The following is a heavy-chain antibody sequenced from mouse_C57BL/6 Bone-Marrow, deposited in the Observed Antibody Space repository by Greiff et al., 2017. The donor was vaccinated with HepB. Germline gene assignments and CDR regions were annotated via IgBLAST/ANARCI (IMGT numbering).Heavy chain of an antibody. V-gene: IGHV2-2*01. Sequence: VQLQQSGPGLVQPSQSLSITCTVSGFSLTSYGVHWVRQSPGKGLEWLGVIWSGGSTDYNAAFISRLSISKDNSKSQVFFKMNSLQADDTAIYYCARCRRRTWFAYWGQGTLVTVSA. CDR2: IWSGGST. CDR3: ARCRRRTWFAY. J-gene: IGHJ3*01. CDR1: GFSLTSYG.